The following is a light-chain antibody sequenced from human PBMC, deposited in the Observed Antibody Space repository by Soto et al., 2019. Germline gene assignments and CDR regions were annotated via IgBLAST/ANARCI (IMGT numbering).Light chain of an antibody. Sequence: EVVLTQSPDTLSLSPGEIVTLSCWASQNVRNNYLAWYQHKPGQAPRVIIYDASSKATGIPARFSGSGTGADFTLTISRLEPEEIALYYCQQYGSSPRTFGGGTKVEIK. CDR2: DAS. CDR1: QNVRNNY. CDR3: QQYGSSPRT. V-gene: IGKV3-20*01. J-gene: IGKJ4*01.